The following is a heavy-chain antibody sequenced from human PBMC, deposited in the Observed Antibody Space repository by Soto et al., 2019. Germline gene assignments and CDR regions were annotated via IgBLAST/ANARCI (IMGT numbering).Heavy chain of an antibody. Sequence: SETLSLTCTVSGGSISSYYWSWIRQPPGKGLEWIGYIYYSGSTNYNPSLKSRVTISVDTSKNQFSLKLSSVTAADTAVYHCARHRDNWNYNWFDPWGQGTLVTVSS. CDR1: GGSISSYY. CDR3: ARHRDNWNYNWFDP. J-gene: IGHJ5*02. CDR2: IYYSGST. V-gene: IGHV4-59*08. D-gene: IGHD1-7*01.